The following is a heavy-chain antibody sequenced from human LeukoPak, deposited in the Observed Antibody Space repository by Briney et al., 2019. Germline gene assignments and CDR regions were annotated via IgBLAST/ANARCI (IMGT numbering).Heavy chain of an antibody. J-gene: IGHJ4*02. D-gene: IGHD2-2*01. CDR3: AKDRYSTSSTFTVNPFDY. CDR2: IYTSGST. CDR1: GDSISSYY. Sequence: SETLSLTCTVSGDSISSYYWSWIRQPAGKGLEWIGRIYTSGSTNYNPSLKSRVTMSVDTSKKQFSLKLSSVTAADTAVYYCAKDRYSTSSTFTVNPFDYWGQGILVTVSS. V-gene: IGHV4-4*07.